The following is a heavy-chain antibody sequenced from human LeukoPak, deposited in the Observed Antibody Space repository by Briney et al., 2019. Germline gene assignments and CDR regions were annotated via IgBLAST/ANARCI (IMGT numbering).Heavy chain of an antibody. Sequence: PSETLSLTCTVSGGSISSYYWGWIRQPPGKGLEWIGSIYYSGSTYYNPSLKSRVTISVDTSKNQFSLKLSSVTAADTAVYYCARDGYYYGSGSYNGWFDPWGQGTLVTVSS. V-gene: IGHV4-39*07. CDR2: IYYSGST. CDR1: GGSISSYY. J-gene: IGHJ5*02. D-gene: IGHD3-10*01. CDR3: ARDGYYYGSGSYNGWFDP.